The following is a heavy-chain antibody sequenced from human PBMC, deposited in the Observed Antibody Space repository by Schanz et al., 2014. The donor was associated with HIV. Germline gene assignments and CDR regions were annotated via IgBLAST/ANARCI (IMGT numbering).Heavy chain of an antibody. CDR3: AKAKGSYSATTFYFDF. CDR2: VIGSGVRT. CDR1: GFTFTNHA. D-gene: IGHD1-26*01. V-gene: IGHV3-23*04. Sequence: EVQLVESGGGSVQPGGSLTLSCAASGFTFTNHALSWVRQAPGRGLEWVSTVIGSGVRTIYADSVKGRFTISRDNSKNTLSLHMNSLRVEDTAVYYCAKAKGSYSATTFYFDFWGQGTLVTVSS. J-gene: IGHJ4*02.